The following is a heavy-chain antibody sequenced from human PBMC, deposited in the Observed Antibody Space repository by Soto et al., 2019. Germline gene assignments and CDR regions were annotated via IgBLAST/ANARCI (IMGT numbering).Heavy chain of an antibody. CDR3: ARDPLQYDILAGYSYYYGMDV. V-gene: IGHV1-18*04. CDR1: GYTFTSYG. Sequence: ASVKVSCKASGYTFTSYGISWVRQAPGQGLEWMGWISAYNGNTNYAQKLQGRVTMTTDTSTSTAYMELSSLRSEDTAVYYCARDPLQYDILAGYSYYYGMDVWGQGTTVTVSS. CDR2: ISAYNGNT. D-gene: IGHD3-9*01. J-gene: IGHJ6*02.